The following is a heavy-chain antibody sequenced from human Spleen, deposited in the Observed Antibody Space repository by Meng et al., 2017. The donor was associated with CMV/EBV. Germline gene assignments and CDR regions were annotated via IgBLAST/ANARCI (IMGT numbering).Heavy chain of an antibody. V-gene: IGHV3-7*01. J-gene: IGHJ2*01. D-gene: IGHD1-26*01. CDR3: ARGPRDPSGSYRWYFDL. Sequence: GESLKISCAASGFTFSSYWMSWVRQAPGKGLEWVANIKQDGSEKYYVDSVKGRFTISRDNAKNSLYLQMNSLRAEDTAVYYCARGPRDPSGSYRWYFDLWGRGTLVTVSS. CDR1: GFTFSSYW. CDR2: IKQDGSEK.